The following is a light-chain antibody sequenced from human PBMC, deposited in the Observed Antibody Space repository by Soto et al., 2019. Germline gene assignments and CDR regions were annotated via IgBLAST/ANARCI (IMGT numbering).Light chain of an antibody. V-gene: IGKV2-28*01. CDR1: QSLLESNGYNC. Sequence: DIVMTQSPLSLPVTPGEPASISCRSSQSLLESNGYNCLDWYLQRPGQSPQLLIYFGSYRASGVPDRVSGSGSGTDFTLKISRVEAEDVGVYYCMQGLRTPWTFGQGTKVEIK. J-gene: IGKJ1*01. CDR2: FGS. CDR3: MQGLRTPWT.